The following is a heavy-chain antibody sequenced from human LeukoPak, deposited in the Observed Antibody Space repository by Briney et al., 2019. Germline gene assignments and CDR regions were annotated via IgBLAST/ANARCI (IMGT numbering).Heavy chain of an antibody. V-gene: IGHV4-34*01. Sequence: SETLSLTCAVYGGSLSGYYWSWLRQPPGKGLEWIGEINHSGSTNYNPSLKSRVTISGDTSKKQFSLKLSSVTAADTAVYYCARGSYCSSTSRYEVTRRFFDYWGQGTLVTVSS. CDR3: ARGSYCSSTSRYEVTRRFFDY. D-gene: IGHD2-2*01. CDR1: GGSLSGYY. J-gene: IGHJ4*02. CDR2: INHSGST.